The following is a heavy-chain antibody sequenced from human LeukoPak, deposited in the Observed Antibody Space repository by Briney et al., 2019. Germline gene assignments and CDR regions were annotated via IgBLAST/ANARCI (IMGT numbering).Heavy chain of an antibody. CDR1: GFTFSSYA. J-gene: IGHJ4*02. CDR2: ISGSGGST. D-gene: IGHD1-26*01. CDR3: AKDNVRWELRRPGY. Sequence: PGGSLRLSCAASGFTFSSYAMSWVRRAPGKGLEWVSAISGSGGSTYYADSVKGRFTISRDNSKNTLYLQMNSLRAEDTAVYYCAKDNVRWELRRPGYWGQGTLVTVSS. V-gene: IGHV3-23*01.